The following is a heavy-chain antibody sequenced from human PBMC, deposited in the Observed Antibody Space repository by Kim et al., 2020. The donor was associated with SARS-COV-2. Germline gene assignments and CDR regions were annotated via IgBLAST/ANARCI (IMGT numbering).Heavy chain of an antibody. CDR2: IYYGGTT. V-gene: IGHV4-39*01. CDR3: ARYDILTGYFDY. Sequence: SETLSLTCTVSGGSIRSSSYYWGWIRHPPGKRLEWIGSIYYGGTTYYNTSLKSRITISVDTSKNQFSLNLTSVTAADTAVYYCARYDILTGYFDYWGQGTMVTVSS. J-gene: IGHJ4*02. D-gene: IGHD3-9*01. CDR1: GGSIRSSSYY.